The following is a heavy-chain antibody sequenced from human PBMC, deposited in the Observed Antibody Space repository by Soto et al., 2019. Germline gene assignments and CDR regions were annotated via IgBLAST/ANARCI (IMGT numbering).Heavy chain of an antibody. CDR3: ASSDSSSLSWFDP. Sequence: SVKVSCKASGGTFSSYTISWVRQAPGQGLEWMGRIIPILGIANYAQKFQGRVTITADKSTSTAYMELSSLRSEDTAVYYCASSDSSSLSWFDPWGQGTLVTVSS. V-gene: IGHV1-69*02. D-gene: IGHD6-13*01. CDR1: GGTFSSYT. J-gene: IGHJ5*02. CDR2: IIPILGIA.